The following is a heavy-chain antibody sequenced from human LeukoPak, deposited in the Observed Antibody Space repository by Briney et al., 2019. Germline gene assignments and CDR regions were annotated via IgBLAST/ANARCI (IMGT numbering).Heavy chain of an antibody. Sequence: GGSLRLSCAASGFTFSSYWMHWVRQAPGKGLVWVSRINSDGSSTSYADSVKGRFTISRDNSKNTLYLQMNSLRAEDTAVYYCARGLGYCSGGSCLGFDYWGRGTLVTVSS. CDR3: ARGLGYCSGGSCLGFDY. J-gene: IGHJ4*02. CDR1: GFTFSSYW. CDR2: INSDGSST. V-gene: IGHV3-74*01. D-gene: IGHD2-15*01.